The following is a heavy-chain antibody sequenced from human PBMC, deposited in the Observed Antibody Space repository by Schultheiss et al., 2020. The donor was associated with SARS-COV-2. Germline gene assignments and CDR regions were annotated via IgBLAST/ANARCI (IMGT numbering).Heavy chain of an antibody. J-gene: IGHJ4*02. CDR2: INHSGST. CDR3: ARGRRWSEKNFDY. Sequence: SGPTLVKPTPTLTLTCTFSGFSLSTSGMCVSWIRQPPGKGLEWIGEINHSGSTNYNPSLKSRVTISVDKSKNQFSLKLSSVTAADTAVYYCARGRRWSEKNFDYWGQGTLVTVSS. V-gene: IGHV4-4*02. D-gene: IGHD6-13*01. CDR1: GFSLSTSGM.